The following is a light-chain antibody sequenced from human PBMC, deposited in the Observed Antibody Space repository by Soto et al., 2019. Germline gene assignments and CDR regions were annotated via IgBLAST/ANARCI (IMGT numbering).Light chain of an antibody. Sequence: QSVLTQPPSVSGAAGQRVTISCTGSGSNIGAGYDVHWYQQLPGTAPKLLIYGNSNRPSGVPDRFSGSKSGTSASLAITGLQAEDEADFYCQSYDSSLTGYVFGTGTKLTVL. CDR3: QSYDSSLTGYV. CDR2: GNS. J-gene: IGLJ1*01. V-gene: IGLV1-40*01. CDR1: GSNIGAGYD.